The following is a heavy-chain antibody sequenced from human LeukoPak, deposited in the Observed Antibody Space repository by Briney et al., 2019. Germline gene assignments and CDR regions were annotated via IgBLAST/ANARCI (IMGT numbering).Heavy chain of an antibody. CDR1: GYTFTSYG. J-gene: IGHJ6*03. Sequence: ASVKVSCKASGYTFTSYGIRWVRQAPGQGLEWMGWISAYNGNTNYAQKLQGRVTMTTDTSTSTAYMELRSLRSDDTAVYYCARAQSSVPYYYYMDVWGKGTTVTISS. V-gene: IGHV1-18*01. D-gene: IGHD6-19*01. CDR2: ISAYNGNT. CDR3: ARAQSSVPYYYYMDV.